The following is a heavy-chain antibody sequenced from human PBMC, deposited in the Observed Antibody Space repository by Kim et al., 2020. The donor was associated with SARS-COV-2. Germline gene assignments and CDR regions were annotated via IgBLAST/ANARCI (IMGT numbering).Heavy chain of an antibody. J-gene: IGHJ4*02. CDR3: ASYSRYCSDGSCFDY. V-gene: IGHV4-39*01. CDR1: GASISSDKYY. Sequence: SETLSLTCTVSGASISSDKYYWGWIRQPPGKGLEWIGSIFYSGSTYYNPSLKSRVTISVDTSKNQFSLKLSSVTAADTAIYYCASYSRYCSDGSCFDYWGQGTLGTVSS. CDR2: IFYSGST. D-gene: IGHD2-15*01.